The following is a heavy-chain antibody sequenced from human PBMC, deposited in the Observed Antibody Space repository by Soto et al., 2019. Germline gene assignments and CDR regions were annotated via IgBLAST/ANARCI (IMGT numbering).Heavy chain of an antibody. J-gene: IGHJ4*02. D-gene: IGHD2-8*02. V-gene: IGHV3-21*01. CDR1: RFSFSAYS. CDR2: ISSSSRYI. Sequence: GGSLRLSCAASRFSFSAYSMNWVRQAPGKGLEWVSFISSSSRYIYYADSVMGRFSISRDNAKNSLYLQMNSLRAEDTALYYCARGERQYSTGPRPLDFWGQGTLVTVSS. CDR3: ARGERQYSTGPRPLDF.